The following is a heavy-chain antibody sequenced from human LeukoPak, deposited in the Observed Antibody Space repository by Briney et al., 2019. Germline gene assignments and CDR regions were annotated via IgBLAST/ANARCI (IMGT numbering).Heavy chain of an antibody. Sequence: PSETLSLTCTVSGGSISSYYWSWIRQPPGKGLEWIGYIYYSGSTNYNPSLKSRVTISVDPSKNQFPLNLSSVTAADTAVYYCARDGYNPFDYWGQGMLVTVSS. V-gene: IGHV4-59*01. CDR2: IYYSGST. J-gene: IGHJ4*02. CDR3: ARDGYNPFDY. D-gene: IGHD5-24*01. CDR1: GGSISSYY.